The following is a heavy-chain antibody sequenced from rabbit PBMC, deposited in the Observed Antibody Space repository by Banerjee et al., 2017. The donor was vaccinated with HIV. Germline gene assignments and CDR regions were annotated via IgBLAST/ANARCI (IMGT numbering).Heavy chain of an antibody. CDR2: IDPVFGST. V-gene: IGHV1S43*01. CDR3: ARDLAGVIGWNFNL. D-gene: IGHD4-1*01. CDR1: GFDFSNYY. J-gene: IGHJ4*01. Sequence: QEQLEESGGGLVQPGGSLTLSCKASGFDFSNYYMSWVRQAPGKGLEWIGYIDPVFGSTYYASWVNGRFTISRSTSLNTVDLKMTSLTAADTATYFCARDLAGVIGWNFNLWGQGTLVTVS.